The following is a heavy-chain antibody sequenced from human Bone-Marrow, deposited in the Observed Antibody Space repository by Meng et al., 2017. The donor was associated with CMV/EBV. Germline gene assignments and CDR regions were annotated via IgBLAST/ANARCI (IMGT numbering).Heavy chain of an antibody. Sequence: SETLSLTCTVSGYSISSNYYWGRIRQPPGKGLEWIGSIYHSGSTYYNPSLKSRVTISVDTSKNQLSLKLSSVTAADTAVYYCARGSSWFHVFDYWGQGTLVTVSS. CDR2: IYHSGST. V-gene: IGHV4-38-2*02. CDR1: GYSISSNYY. D-gene: IGHD6-13*01. CDR3: ARGSSWFHVFDY. J-gene: IGHJ4*02.